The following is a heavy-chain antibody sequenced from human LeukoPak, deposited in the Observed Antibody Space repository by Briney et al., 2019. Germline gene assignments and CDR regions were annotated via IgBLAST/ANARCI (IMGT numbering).Heavy chain of an antibody. CDR3: ARSRYIVLMVYAISRYYYYGMDV. CDR2: INHSGST. CDR1: GGSFSGYY. Sequence: SETLSLTCAVYGGSFSGYYWSWIRQPPGKGLEWIGEINHSGSTNYNPSLKSRVTISVDTSKNQFSLKLSSVTAADTAVYYCARSRYIVLMVYAISRYYYYGMDVWGQGTTVTVSS. D-gene: IGHD2-8*01. J-gene: IGHJ6*02. V-gene: IGHV4-34*01.